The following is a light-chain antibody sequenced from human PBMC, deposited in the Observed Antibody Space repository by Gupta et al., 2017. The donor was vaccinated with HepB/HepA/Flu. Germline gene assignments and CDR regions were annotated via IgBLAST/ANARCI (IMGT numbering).Light chain of an antibody. CDR2: GAS. J-gene: IGKJ5*01. CDR3: QQYNAWPLT. CDR1: QSVTSK. Sequence: ELVVTQARATLSVSPGERATLSCRASQSVTSKLAWYQQKPGQAPRLLIYGASARATGIPARFSGSGSGTEFTLTISSLQSEDFAVYHCQQYNAWPLTFGQGTRLEIK. V-gene: IGKV3-15*01.